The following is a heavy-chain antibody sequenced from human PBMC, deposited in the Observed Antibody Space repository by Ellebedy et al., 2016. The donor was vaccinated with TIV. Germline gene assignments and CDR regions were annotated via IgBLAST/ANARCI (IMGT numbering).Heavy chain of an antibody. CDR3: ARDRYDYVWGSYRYLYFDY. CDR1: GFTFSRNW. J-gene: IGHJ4*02. CDR2: IKQDGSEK. V-gene: IGHV3-7*01. Sequence: GESLKISCAASGFTFSRNWMSWVRQAPGKGLEWVANIKQDGSEKYYVDSVKGRFTISRDNAKNSLYLQMNRLRVEDTAVYYCARDRYDYVWGSYRYLYFDYWGQGTLVTVSS. D-gene: IGHD3-16*02.